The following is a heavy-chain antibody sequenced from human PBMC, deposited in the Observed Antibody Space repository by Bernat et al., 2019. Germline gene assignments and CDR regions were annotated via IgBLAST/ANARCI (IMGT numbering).Heavy chain of an antibody. J-gene: IGHJ4*02. CDR2: ISSSSTVI. CDR3: ARDPDGDYDFDY. CDR1: GFTFSSYE. Sequence: EVQLVESGGGLVQPGGSLRLSCAASGFTFSSYEMNWVRQAPGKGLEWVSDISSSSTVISYADSVKGRFTISRDNAKNSLYLQMNSLRAEDTAIYYCARDPDGDYDFDYWGQGTLVTVSS. V-gene: IGHV3-48*03. D-gene: IGHD4-17*01.